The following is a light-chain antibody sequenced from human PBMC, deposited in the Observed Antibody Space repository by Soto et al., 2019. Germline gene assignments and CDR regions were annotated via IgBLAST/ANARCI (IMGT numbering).Light chain of an antibody. Sequence: EIVLTQSPVTLSLSPWERATLSCRASQSVTNNLAWYQHKPGQAPRLLISGASTRATDVPARFSASGSGTDFTLTISSLQPEDFATSYCQQDLRPHLTFGPGTKVDIK. CDR1: QSVTNN. J-gene: IGKJ3*01. V-gene: IGKV3-15*01. CDR2: GAS. CDR3: QQDLRPHLT.